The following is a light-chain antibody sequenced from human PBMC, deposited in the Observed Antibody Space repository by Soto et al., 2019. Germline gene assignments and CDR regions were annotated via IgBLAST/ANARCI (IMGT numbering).Light chain of an antibody. J-gene: IGLJ1*01. CDR2: DDN. V-gene: IGLV1-51*01. CDR3: GSWDSSLSADV. Sequence: QTVLTQPPSVSAAPGQKVTISCSGSSSNIGGNSVSWYHQLPGTAPKLLIYDDNKRPSGIPDRFSGSKSGTSATLGITGFQTGDEADYYCGSWDSSLSADVFGTGTKVTVL. CDR1: SSNIGGNS.